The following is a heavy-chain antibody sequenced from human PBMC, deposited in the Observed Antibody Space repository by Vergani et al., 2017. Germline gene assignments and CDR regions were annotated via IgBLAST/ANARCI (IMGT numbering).Heavy chain of an antibody. Sequence: QVQLQQWGAGLLKPSETLSLTCAVYGGSFSGYYWGWIRQPPGKGLEWIGSIYHSGSTYYNPSLKSRVTISVDTSKNQFSLKLSSVTAADTAVYYCARVFSEPYSGSYEGSDYWGQGTLVTVSS. CDR1: GGSFSGYY. V-gene: IGHV4-34*01. J-gene: IGHJ4*02. CDR2: IYHSGST. CDR3: ARVFSEPYSGSYEGSDY. D-gene: IGHD1-26*01.